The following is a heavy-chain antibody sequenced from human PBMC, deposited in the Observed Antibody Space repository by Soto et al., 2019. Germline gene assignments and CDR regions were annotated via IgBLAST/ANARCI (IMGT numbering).Heavy chain of an antibody. J-gene: IGHJ5*02. CDR1: GGSFSGYY. D-gene: IGHD2-15*01. CDR3: ARGGPHLKDIVVVVAATNWFDP. CDR2: INHSGST. Sequence: QVQLQQWGAGPLKPSETLSLTCAVYGGSFSGYYWSWIRQPPGKGLEWIGEINHSGSTNYNPSLKSRGTISVDTSKNRFSLKLSSVTAADTAVYYCARGGPHLKDIVVVVAATNWFDPWGQGTLVTVSS. V-gene: IGHV4-34*01.